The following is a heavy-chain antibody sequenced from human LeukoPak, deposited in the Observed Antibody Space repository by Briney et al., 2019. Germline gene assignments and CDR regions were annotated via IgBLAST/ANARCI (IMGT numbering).Heavy chain of an antibody. J-gene: IGHJ6*02. CDR3: AREAVGNYDFWSGYYTGYYYGMDV. CDR2: INSDGSST. CDR1: GFTFSSYW. Sequence: GGSLRLSCAASGFTFSSYWMHWVRQAPGKGLVWVSRINSDGSSTSYADSVKGRFTISSDNAKNTLYLQMNSLRAEDTAVYYCAREAVGNYDFWSGYYTGYYYGMDVWGQGTTVTVSS. V-gene: IGHV3-74*01. D-gene: IGHD3-3*01.